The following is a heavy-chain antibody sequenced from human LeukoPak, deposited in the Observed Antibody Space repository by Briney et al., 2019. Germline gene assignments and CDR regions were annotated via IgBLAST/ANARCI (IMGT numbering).Heavy chain of an antibody. J-gene: IGHJ4*02. CDR3: ARGYSGYDPFDY. D-gene: IGHD5-12*01. V-gene: IGHV4-34*01. Sequence: SETLSLTCSVYGGSFSGYYWSWIRQPPGKGLEWIGEINHSGSTNYNPSLKSRVTISVDTSKNQFSLKLSSVTAADTTVYYCARGYSGYDPFDYWGQGTLVTVSS. CDR2: INHSGST. CDR1: GGSFSGYY.